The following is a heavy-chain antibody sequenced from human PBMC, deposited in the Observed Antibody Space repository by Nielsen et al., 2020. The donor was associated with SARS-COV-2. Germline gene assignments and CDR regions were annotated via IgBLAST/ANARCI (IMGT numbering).Heavy chain of an antibody. Sequence: SETLSLTCTVSGGSVSSGSYYWSWIRQPPGKGLEWIGYIYYSGSTNYNPSLKSRVTISVDTSKNQFSLNLRSVTAADTAVYYCARGGAVIIAPRFDYWGQGSLVTVSS. CDR2: IYYSGST. CDR3: ARGGAVIIAPRFDY. D-gene: IGHD3-3*01. CDR1: GGSVSSGSYY. J-gene: IGHJ4*02. V-gene: IGHV4-61*01.